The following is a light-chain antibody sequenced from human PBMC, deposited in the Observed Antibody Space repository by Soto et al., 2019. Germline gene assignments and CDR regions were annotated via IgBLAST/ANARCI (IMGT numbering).Light chain of an antibody. CDR3: MQGTHWPPIT. J-gene: IGKJ5*01. CDR1: QSXXXXXXXXX. CDR2: KLS. Sequence: DVVMTQSPLSLPVTLGQPASISFRSTQSXXXXXXXXXXDCFPQRPGQSPRRLIYKLSNRDSGVPDRLSGSGSGTDFTLKASTVEAEDVGVHYCMQGTHWPPITFGQGTRLEIK. V-gene: IGKV2-30*01.